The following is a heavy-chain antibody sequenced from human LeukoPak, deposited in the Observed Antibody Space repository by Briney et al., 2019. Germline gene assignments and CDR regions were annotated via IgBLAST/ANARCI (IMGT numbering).Heavy chain of an antibody. Sequence: GGSLRLSCVASGFPFSSYWMTWVRQAPGKGLEWVANIKQDGSEKYYVDSVKGRFTISRDNAKNSLYLQMNSLRAEDTAVYYCARARFFSANWFDPWGQGTLVTVSS. CDR2: IKQDGSEK. D-gene: IGHD3-3*01. J-gene: IGHJ5*02. CDR1: GFPFSSYW. V-gene: IGHV3-7*01. CDR3: ARARFFSANWFDP.